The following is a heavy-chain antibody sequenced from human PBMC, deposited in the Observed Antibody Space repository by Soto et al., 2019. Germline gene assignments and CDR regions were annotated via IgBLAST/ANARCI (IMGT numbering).Heavy chain of an antibody. CDR3: ATSYGSGYRAFDY. Sequence: QVQLVQSGAEVKKPGSSVKVSCKASGDTFSFYTINWVRQAPGLGLEWMGRINPILTMSNYAQKFQGRVTITADKSTSTAYMELSSLRSEDTAMYYCATSYGSGYRAFDYWGQGALFTVSS. J-gene: IGHJ4*02. D-gene: IGHD3-10*01. V-gene: IGHV1-69*02. CDR1: GDTFSFYT. CDR2: INPILTMS.